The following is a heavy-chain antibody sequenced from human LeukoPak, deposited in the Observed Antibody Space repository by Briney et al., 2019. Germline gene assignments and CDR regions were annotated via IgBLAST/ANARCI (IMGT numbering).Heavy chain of an antibody. CDR3: ANGLTNLGDD. J-gene: IGHJ4*02. D-gene: IGHD3-9*01. CDR1: GFIFSTYA. V-gene: IGHV3-23*01. CDR2: ISGSGANT. Sequence: GGSLRLSCAASGFIFSTYAMSWVRQAPGKGLEWVSSISGSGANTYYADSVKGRFTISRDKSKNTLYLQMNSLRAEDTAVYYCANGLTNLGDDWGQGTLVTVSS.